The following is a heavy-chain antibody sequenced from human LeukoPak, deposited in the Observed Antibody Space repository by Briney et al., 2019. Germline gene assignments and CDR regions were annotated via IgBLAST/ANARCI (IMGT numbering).Heavy chain of an antibody. CDR3: ARKTDRLGAVGRDRYFDL. CDR1: GFTFSGYE. D-gene: IGHD6-13*01. J-gene: IGHJ2*01. CDR2: ISVNGGAM. Sequence: GGSLRLSCTASGFTFSGYEMTWVRQAPGKGLEWMSYISVNGGAMHYADSVRGRFTTSRDDAKNSLYLHMNSLRVEDTAIYYCARKTDRLGAVGRDRYFDLWGRGTLITVSS. V-gene: IGHV3-48*03.